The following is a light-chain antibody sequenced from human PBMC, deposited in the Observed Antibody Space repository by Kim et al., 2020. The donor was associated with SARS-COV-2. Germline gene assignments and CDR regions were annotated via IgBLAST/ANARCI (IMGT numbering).Light chain of an antibody. CDR3: LQSYITSPLT. V-gene: IGKV1-39*01. CDR2: LGS. J-gene: IGKJ1*01. CDR1: QTISRH. Sequence: DVQMTQSPSSLSASAGDTVTVSCRARQTISRHLTWYQKKPGKAPRLLISLGSNLQSGVPARFSGSGYGTDFTLTISGLQTEDSSTYYCLQSYITSPLTFEQGTKVDIK.